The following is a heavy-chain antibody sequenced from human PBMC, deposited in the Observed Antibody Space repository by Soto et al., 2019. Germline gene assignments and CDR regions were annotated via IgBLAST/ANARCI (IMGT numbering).Heavy chain of an antibody. CDR1: GGSISSYY. J-gene: IGHJ5*02. D-gene: IGHD2-8*01. Sequence: SETLSLTCTVSGGSISSYYWSWIRQPPGKGLEWIGYIYYSGSTNYNPSLKSRVTISVDTSKNQFSLKLSSVTAADTAVYYCARVEGRYCTNGVCYDNWFDPWGQGTLVTVSS. CDR3: ARVEGRYCTNGVCYDNWFDP. V-gene: IGHV4-59*01. CDR2: IYYSGST.